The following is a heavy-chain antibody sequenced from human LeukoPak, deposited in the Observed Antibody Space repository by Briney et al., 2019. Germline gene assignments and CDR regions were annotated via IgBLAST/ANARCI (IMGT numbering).Heavy chain of an antibody. J-gene: IGHJ4*02. CDR1: GFTFSSYA. V-gene: IGHV3-23*01. CDR3: AKGSIVVVPAAQFDY. Sequence: GGSLRLSCAASGFTFSSYAMSWVRQAPGKGLEWVSAISGSGGSTYYADSVKGRFTISRDNSKNTLYPQMSSLRAEDTAVYYCAKGSIVVVPAAQFDYWGQGTLVTVSS. CDR2: ISGSGGST. D-gene: IGHD2-2*01.